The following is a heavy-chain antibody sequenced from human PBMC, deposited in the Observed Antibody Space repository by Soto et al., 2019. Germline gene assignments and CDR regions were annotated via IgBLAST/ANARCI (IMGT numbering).Heavy chain of an antibody. CDR2: IWYDGSNK. CDR3: AREGRSSWYPFDY. V-gene: IGHV3-33*01. Sequence: QVQLVESGGGVVQPGRSLRLSCAASGFTFSSYGMHWVRQAPGKGLEWVAVIWYDGSNKYYADSVKGRFTISRDNSKNTLYLQMNSLRAEDTAVYYCAREGRSSWYPFDYWGQGTLVTVSS. D-gene: IGHD6-13*01. J-gene: IGHJ4*02. CDR1: GFTFSSYG.